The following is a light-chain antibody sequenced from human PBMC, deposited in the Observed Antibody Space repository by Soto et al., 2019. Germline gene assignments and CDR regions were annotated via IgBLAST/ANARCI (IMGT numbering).Light chain of an antibody. J-gene: IGKJ1*01. Sequence: DIVLTQYTGTLSLSPGERATLSCGASQSVTSNYLAWYQRKPGQAPRLLIFGASIRVTGIPDRFIGSGSGTDFTLTISRLEPEDFAVYYCQHYVTSLTTFGQGTKVDIK. CDR1: QSVTSNY. CDR3: QHYVTSLTT. CDR2: GAS. V-gene: IGKV3-20*01.